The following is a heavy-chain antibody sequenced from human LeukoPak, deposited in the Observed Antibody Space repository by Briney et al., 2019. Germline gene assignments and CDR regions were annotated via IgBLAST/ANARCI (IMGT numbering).Heavy chain of an antibody. CDR3: AKETYSSGWYPYFDY. J-gene: IGHJ4*02. CDR2: INGSGGST. CDR1: GFTFSSYA. V-gene: IGHV3-23*01. Sequence: GGSLRLSCVASGFTFSSYAMSWVRQAPGKGLEWVSGINGSGGSTYYADSVKGRFTISRDNSKTTLFLQMNSLRAEDTAVYYCAKETYSSGWYPYFDYWGQGTLVTVSS. D-gene: IGHD6-19*01.